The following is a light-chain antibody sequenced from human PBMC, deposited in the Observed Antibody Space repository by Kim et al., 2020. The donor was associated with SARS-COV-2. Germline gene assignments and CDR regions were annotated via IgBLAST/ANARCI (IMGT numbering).Light chain of an antibody. J-gene: IGLJ3*02. CDR1: SGHSSYA. V-gene: IGLV4-69*01. CDR2: LNGDGSH. CDR3: QTWGTGIPV. Sequence: ASVKLTCTRGSGHSSYAIAWHQQQPEKGPRYLMKLNGDGSHGKGDGIPDRFSGSSSGAERYLTISSLQSEDEADYYCQTWGTGIPVFGGGTQLTVL.